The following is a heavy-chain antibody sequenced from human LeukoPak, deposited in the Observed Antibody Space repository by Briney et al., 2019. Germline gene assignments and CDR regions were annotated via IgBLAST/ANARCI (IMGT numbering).Heavy chain of an antibody. V-gene: IGHV4-59*12. CDR3: ARAGLYYDSDYFDY. D-gene: IGHD3-22*01. CDR1: GGSISSYY. CDR2: IYYSGGT. J-gene: IGHJ4*02. Sequence: PSETLSLTCTVSGGSISSYYWSWIRQPPGKGLEWIGYIYYSGGTNYNPSLKSRVTISVDTSKNQFSLKLSSVTAADTAVYYCARAGLYYDSDYFDYWGQGTLVTVSS.